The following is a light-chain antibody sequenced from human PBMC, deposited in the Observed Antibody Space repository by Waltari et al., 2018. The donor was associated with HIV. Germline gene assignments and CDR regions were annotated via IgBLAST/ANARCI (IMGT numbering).Light chain of an antibody. J-gene: IGLJ1*01. CDR1: SSGVTYNNP. Sequence: QSALTQPRSVSGSPGQSVTISCSGASSGVTYNNPVSWYQHHPGKAPKLIIYDVTNGPSVFPDRFSVSKSVNAASLTIAGLQAEDEADYYCFSYGGSLHVFGTGTEVTVL. CDR2: DVT. CDR3: FSYGGSLHV. V-gene: IGLV2-11*01.